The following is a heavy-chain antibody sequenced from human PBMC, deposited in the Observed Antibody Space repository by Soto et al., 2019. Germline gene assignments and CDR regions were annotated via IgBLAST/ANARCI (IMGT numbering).Heavy chain of an antibody. CDR1: CYIFSSNY. CDR2: INPHSGAT. CDR3: ARVERWKLFYLET. J-gene: IGHJ5*02. V-gene: IGHV1-2*02. Sequence: ASVXVSFKSCCYIFSSNYIHCLRQAPGQGLEWMGWINPHSGATNYAQKFLGRVTMSADKSMNTAYMEVSRLSSDDTAVFYCARVERWKLFYLETWGQGTLVTVSS. D-gene: IGHD1-1*01.